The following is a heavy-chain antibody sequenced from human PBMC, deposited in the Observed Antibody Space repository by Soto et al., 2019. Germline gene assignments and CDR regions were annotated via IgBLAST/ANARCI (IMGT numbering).Heavy chain of an antibody. J-gene: IGHJ4*02. Sequence: QVQLVESGGGVVQPGRSLRLSCAACGFTFSSYGMHWVRQAPGKGLEWVAVIWYDGSNKYYADSVKGRFTISRDNSKNTLYLQMNSLRAEDTAVYYCARDGRGWWELPHLGYFDYWGQGTLVTVSS. CDR1: GFTFSSYG. CDR2: IWYDGSNK. V-gene: IGHV3-33*01. CDR3: ARDGRGWWELPHLGYFDY. D-gene: IGHD1-26*01.